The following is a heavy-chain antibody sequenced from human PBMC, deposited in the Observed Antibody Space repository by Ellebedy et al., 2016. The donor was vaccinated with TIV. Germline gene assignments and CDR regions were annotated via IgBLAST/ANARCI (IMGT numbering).Heavy chain of an antibody. V-gene: IGHV3-74*01. CDR3: VRRRSGWYYFDY. CDR1: GFTFSDHW. D-gene: IGHD6-19*01. J-gene: IGHJ4*02. Sequence: GESLKISCAASGFTFSDHWMHWVRQRPGKGLVWVARINSDGRSISYADSVKGRFTISRDNAKHTMYLQMNRLRAEDTAVYYCVRRRSGWYYFDYWGQGTLVTVSS. CDR2: INSDGRSI.